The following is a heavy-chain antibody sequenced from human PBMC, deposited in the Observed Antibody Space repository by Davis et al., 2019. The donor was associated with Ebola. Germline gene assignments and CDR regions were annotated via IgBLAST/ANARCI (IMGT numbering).Heavy chain of an antibody. D-gene: IGHD2-2*01. V-gene: IGHV3-48*02. CDR1: GFNFDIYS. J-gene: IGHJ4*02. CDR2: ISSSSSVI. Sequence: PGGSLRLSCAASGFNFDIYSMNWVRQAPGKGLEWVSYISSSSSVIHHADSVKGRFTISRDNAKNSVYLQMNSLRDEDTAVYYCARDTSPSDFDYWGQGTLVTVSS. CDR3: ARDTSPSDFDY.